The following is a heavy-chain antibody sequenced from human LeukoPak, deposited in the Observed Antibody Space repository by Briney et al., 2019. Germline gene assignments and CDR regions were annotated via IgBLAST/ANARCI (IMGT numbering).Heavy chain of an antibody. V-gene: IGHV1-18*01. CDR1: GYTFTSYG. J-gene: IGHJ4*02. CDR3: ARGRVGYNSFDY. Sequence: ASVKVSCTASGYTFTSYGISWGRHAPGQGLEWMGWISAYNGNTNYAQKLQGRVTMTTDTSTSTACMELRRLRCDDTAVYYCARGRVGYNSFDYWGQGTLVTVSS. D-gene: IGHD5-24*01. CDR2: ISAYNGNT.